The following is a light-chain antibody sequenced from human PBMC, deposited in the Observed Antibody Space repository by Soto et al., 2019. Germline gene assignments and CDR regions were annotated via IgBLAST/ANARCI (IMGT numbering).Light chain of an antibody. CDR2: GAS. J-gene: IGKJ1*01. CDR1: QSVSNNY. V-gene: IGKV3-20*01. Sequence: EKVLKQSPGTLSLSKGERATLSCRASQSVSNNYLAWYQQKPGQAPRLLIYGASNRATGIPDRFSGSGSGTDFTLTISRLEPEDFAVYYCQQYVSSGTFGQVAKVDIK. CDR3: QQYVSSGT.